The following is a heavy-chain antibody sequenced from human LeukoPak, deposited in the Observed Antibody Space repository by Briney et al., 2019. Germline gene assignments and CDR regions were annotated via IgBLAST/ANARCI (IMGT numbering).Heavy chain of an antibody. CDR3: ARGGYFDWHDAFDI. J-gene: IGHJ3*02. Sequence: SEILSLTCTVSGGSISSYYWSWIRQPPGKGLEWIGYIYYSGSTNYNPSLKSRVTISVDTSKNQFSLKLSSVTAADTAVYYCARGGYFDWHDAFDIWGQGTMVTVSS. D-gene: IGHD3-9*01. V-gene: IGHV4-59*01. CDR2: IYYSGST. CDR1: GGSISSYY.